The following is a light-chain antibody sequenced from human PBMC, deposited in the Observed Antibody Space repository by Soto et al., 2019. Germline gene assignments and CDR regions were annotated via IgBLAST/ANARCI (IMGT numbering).Light chain of an antibody. V-gene: IGKV1-5*01. CDR1: QSISSW. CDR3: QQYNSYSLT. Sequence: DIQMTQSPSTLSASVGDRVTITCRASQSISSWLAWYQQKPGKAPKLLIYDAPNLESGVTSRFTGRGSGTEFTLTISSLQPDDFAAYYCQQYNSYSLTFGQGTKVEIK. J-gene: IGKJ1*01. CDR2: DAP.